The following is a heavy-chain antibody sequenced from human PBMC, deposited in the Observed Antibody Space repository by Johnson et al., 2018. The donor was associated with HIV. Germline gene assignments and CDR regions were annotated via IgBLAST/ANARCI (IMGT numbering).Heavy chain of an antibody. Sequence: QVQLVESGGGVVQPGRSLRLSCVASGFTFNSYAMHWVRQAPGKGLEWVAIISYDGSNKYYADSVKGRFTISRDNSKNTLYLQMNSLRAEDTAVYYCARALTTDAFDIWGQGTMVTVSS. CDR3: ARALTTDAFDI. CDR1: GFTFNSYA. V-gene: IGHV3-30-3*01. D-gene: IGHD4-17*01. CDR2: ISYDGSNK. J-gene: IGHJ3*02.